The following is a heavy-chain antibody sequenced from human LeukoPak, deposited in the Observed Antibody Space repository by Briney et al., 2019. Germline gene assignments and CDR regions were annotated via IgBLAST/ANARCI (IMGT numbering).Heavy chain of an antibody. D-gene: IGHD2-15*01. CDR1: GFTFSSYS. V-gene: IGHV3-48*04. Sequence: GGSLRLSCAASGFTFSSYSMNWVRQAPGKGLDWVSYISSSGSTIYYADSVKGRFTISRDNAKNSLYLQMNSLRAEDTAVYYCARSPFSDSNFDYWGQGTLVTVSS. J-gene: IGHJ4*02. CDR3: ARSPFSDSNFDY. CDR2: ISSSGSTI.